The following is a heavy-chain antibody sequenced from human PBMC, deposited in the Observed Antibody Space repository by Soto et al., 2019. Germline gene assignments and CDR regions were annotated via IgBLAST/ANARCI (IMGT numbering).Heavy chain of an antibody. D-gene: IGHD3-10*01. V-gene: IGHV4-59*01. CDR1: GDPMNNYY. CDR2: ISYSGGT. CDR3: ARTGYGSPPDN. Sequence: SETLSLTCTVSGDPMNNYYWNWIRQPPGKGLEWIGYISYSGGTNYNPSLKSRVTISVDTSKNQFSLKLSSVTAADTAVYFCARTGYGSPPDNWGQGTLVTVSS. J-gene: IGHJ4*02.